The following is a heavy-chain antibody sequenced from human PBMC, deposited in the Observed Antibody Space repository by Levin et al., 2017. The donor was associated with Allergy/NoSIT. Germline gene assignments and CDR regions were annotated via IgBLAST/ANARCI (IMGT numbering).Heavy chain of an antibody. J-gene: IGHJ5*02. CDR3: ARGRRGFLEWLSPSGSPHRWFDP. Sequence: RSQTLSLTCAVYGGSFSGYYWSWIRQPPGKGLEWIGEINHSGSTNYNPSLKSRVTISVDTSKNQFSLKLSSVTAADTAVYYCARGRRGFLEWLSPSGSPHRWFDPWGQGTLVTVSS. D-gene: IGHD3-3*01. V-gene: IGHV4-34*01. CDR1: GGSFSGYY. CDR2: INHSGST.